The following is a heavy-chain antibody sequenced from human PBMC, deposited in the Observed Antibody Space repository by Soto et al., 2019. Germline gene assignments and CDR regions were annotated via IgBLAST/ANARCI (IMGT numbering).Heavy chain of an antibody. CDR3: ARCDLYDYGDWSWWFDP. Sequence: ASVKVSCKASGYTFTSYDINWVRQATGQGLEWMGWMNPNSGNTGYAQKFQGRVTMTRNTSISTAYMELSSLRSEDTAVYYCARCDLYDYGDWSWWFDPWRQGTLVTVSS. D-gene: IGHD4-17*01. CDR2: MNPNSGNT. CDR1: GYTFTSYD. V-gene: IGHV1-8*01. J-gene: IGHJ5*02.